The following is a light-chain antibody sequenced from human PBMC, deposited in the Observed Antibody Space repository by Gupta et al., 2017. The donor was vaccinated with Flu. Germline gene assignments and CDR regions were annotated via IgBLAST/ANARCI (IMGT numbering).Light chain of an antibody. Sequence: PSSVSASVGDTVTITCRASQGISAWLAWYQQKPGQAPKLLMSAASRLESGVPTRFSGSGSGTDFTLTLSRLQPEDFATYYCQRTDNFPWPFGQGTKVEIK. CDR1: QGISAW. V-gene: IGKV1-12*01. CDR2: AAS. CDR3: QRTDNFPWP. J-gene: IGKJ1*01.